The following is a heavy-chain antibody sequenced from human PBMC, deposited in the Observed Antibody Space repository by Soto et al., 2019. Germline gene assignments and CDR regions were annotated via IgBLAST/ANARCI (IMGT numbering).Heavy chain of an antibody. CDR2: INPNSGGT. D-gene: IGHD5-18*01. J-gene: IGHJ4*02. CDR1: GYTFTGYY. Sequence: ASVKVSCKASGYTFTGYYMHWVRQAPGQGLEWMGWINPNSGGTNYAQKFQGRVTMTRDTSISTAYMELSRLRSDDTAVYYCARGGVDTMGDDSDFDYWGQGTLVTVSS. CDR3: ARGGVDTMGDDSDFDY. V-gene: IGHV1-2*02.